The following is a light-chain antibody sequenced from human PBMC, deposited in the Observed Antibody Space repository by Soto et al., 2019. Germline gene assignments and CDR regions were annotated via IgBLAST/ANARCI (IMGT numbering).Light chain of an antibody. CDR1: QNVLSN. CDR2: GAS. Sequence: DIVMTQSPAPLSVSPGERATLSCRSSQNVLSNLAWYQQKPGQAPRLIIYGASTRATGLPARFSGSGSGTQCTLTISSLQSEDVAVYYCQQYNNWPITLGQGTRLEIK. CDR3: QQYNNWPIT. V-gene: IGKV3-15*01. J-gene: IGKJ5*01.